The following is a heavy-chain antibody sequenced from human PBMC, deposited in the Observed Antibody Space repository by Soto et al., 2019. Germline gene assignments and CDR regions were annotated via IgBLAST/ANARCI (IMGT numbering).Heavy chain of an antibody. CDR3: ARASGDYGLSEYFQH. D-gene: IGHD4-17*01. Sequence: QVQLVQSGGEVKKPGASVKVSCKASGYTFTSYGSSWVRQAPGQGLEWMGWISTYNGNTNYAQKVQGRVTMTTDPSTSTAYMELRSLRSDDTAVYYCARASGDYGLSEYFQHWGQGTLVTVSS. J-gene: IGHJ1*01. V-gene: IGHV1-18*01. CDR1: GYTFTSYG. CDR2: ISTYNGNT.